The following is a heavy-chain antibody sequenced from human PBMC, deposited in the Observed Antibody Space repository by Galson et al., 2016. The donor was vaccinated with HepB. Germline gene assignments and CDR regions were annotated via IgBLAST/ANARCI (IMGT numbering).Heavy chain of an antibody. V-gene: IGHV4-34*01. J-gene: IGHJ6*04. D-gene: IGHD5-12*01. Sequence: SETLSLTCAVYGGSFNGYYWSWIRQSPGKGLEWIGEINHSGSSNYNPSLRSRVTISVDTSKNQFSLRLSSVTAADTALYACARDGGYSGYDAYGLDVWGKGTTVTVSS. CDR2: INHSGSS. CDR1: GGSFNGYY. CDR3: ARDGGYSGYDAYGLDV.